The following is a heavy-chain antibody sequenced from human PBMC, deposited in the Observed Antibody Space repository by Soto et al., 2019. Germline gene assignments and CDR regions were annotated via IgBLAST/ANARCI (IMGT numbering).Heavy chain of an antibody. Sequence: ASVKVSCKTSGYTFTRYSMHWVRQAPGQGLEWMGIINPSGGSTTYAQKFQGRVIMTRDTSTSTVYMELSSLRSEDTAVFYCAREGVIAASDDWGQGTPVTVSS. V-gene: IGHV1-46*01. CDR3: AREGVIAASDD. D-gene: IGHD2-15*01. CDR2: INPSGGST. J-gene: IGHJ4*02. CDR1: GYTFTRYS.